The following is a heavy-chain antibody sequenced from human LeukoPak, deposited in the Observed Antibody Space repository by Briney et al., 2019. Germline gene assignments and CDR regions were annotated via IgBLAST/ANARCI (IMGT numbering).Heavy chain of an antibody. Sequence: PGGTLRFSCSASGFTFSFHLMIWVRQAPGKGLVWVANIKYDGSEMYYVDSVKGRFTISRDNAKSSLFLQINILRAEDTAVYYCARGSYDLGGQGTLVTVSS. CDR1: GFTFSFHL. CDR2: IKYDGSEM. J-gene: IGHJ5*02. V-gene: IGHV3-7*01. CDR3: ARGSYDL. D-gene: IGHD3-10*01.